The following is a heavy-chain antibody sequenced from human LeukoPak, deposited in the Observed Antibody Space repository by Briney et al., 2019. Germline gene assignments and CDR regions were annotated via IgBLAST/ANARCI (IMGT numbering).Heavy chain of an antibody. CDR1: GFTFSGSA. D-gene: IGHD3-3*01. J-gene: IGHJ4*02. V-gene: IGHV3-73*01. CDR3: AGNYDSWTGLNY. CDR2: IGNKVSNYAT. Sequence: PGGSLRLSCAASGFTFSGSAMHWVRQASGKGLEWVGHIGNKVSNYATEYAASLRGRFTISRDDSKDTADLQVNSLKTEDTAVYYCAGNYDSWTGLNYWGQGTLVTVSS.